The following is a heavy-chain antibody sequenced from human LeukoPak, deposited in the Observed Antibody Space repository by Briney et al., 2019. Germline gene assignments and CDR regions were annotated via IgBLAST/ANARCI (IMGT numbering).Heavy chain of an antibody. Sequence: GGSLRLSCAASGFTFSSYLMSWVRQAPGKGLEWVSHISGSGSNTYYADSVKGRFTISRDKSKNTLYLQMNSLRAEDTAVYYCAKLRGSSVIRTAFDYWGQGTLVTVAS. CDR2: ISGSGSNT. J-gene: IGHJ4*02. V-gene: IGHV3-23*01. D-gene: IGHD3-22*01. CDR1: GFTFSSYL. CDR3: AKLRGSSVIRTAFDY.